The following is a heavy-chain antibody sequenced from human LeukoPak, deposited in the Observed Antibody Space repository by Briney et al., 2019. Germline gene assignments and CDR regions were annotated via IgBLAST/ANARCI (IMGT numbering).Heavy chain of an antibody. D-gene: IGHD6-13*01. CDR3: ARRPGIAAAGTFDY. CDR1: GGSISSSGYY. Sequence: LSGTLSLTCTVSGGSISSSGYYWGWIRQPPGKGLEWIGSIYYSGSTYYDPSLKSRVTISVDTSKNQFSLKLSSVTAADTAVYYCARRPGIAAAGTFDYWGQGTLVTVSS. V-gene: IGHV4-39*01. CDR2: IYYSGST. J-gene: IGHJ4*02.